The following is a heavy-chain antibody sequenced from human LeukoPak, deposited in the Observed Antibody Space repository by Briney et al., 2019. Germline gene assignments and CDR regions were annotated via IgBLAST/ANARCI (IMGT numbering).Heavy chain of an antibody. V-gene: IGHV4-34*01. CDR2: INHSGST. J-gene: IGHJ4*02. D-gene: IGHD3-3*01. CDR3: ARGGYDFWSGYPLDY. CDR1: GGSFSGFY. Sequence: SETLSLTCAVYGGSFSGFYWSCIRQPPGKGLEWIGEINHSGSTNYNPSLKSRVTISVDTSKNQFSLKLSSVTAADTAVYYCARGGYDFWSGYPLDYWGQGTLVTVSS.